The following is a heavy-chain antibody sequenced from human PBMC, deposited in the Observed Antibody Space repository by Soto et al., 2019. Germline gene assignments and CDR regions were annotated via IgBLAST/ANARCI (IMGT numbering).Heavy chain of an antibody. CDR2: IYTSGST. CDR3: ARAQYSSSSNVYYYYYGMDV. J-gene: IGHJ6*02. D-gene: IGHD6-6*01. V-gene: IGHV4-4*07. CDR1: GGSISSYY. Sequence: SETLSLTCTVSGGSISSYYWSWIRQPAGKGLEWIGRIYTSGSTNYNPSLKSRVTMSVDTSKNQFSLKLSSVTAADTAVYYCARAQYSSSSNVYYYYYGMDVWGQGTTVTVSS.